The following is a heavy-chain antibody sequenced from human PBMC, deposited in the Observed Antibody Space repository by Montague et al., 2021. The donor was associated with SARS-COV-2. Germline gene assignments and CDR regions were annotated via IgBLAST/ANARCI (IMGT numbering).Heavy chain of an antibody. V-gene: IGHV4-34*01. D-gene: IGHD2-2*01. CDR1: GGSLSNYY. CDR3: ARGSIPAPVPFDS. CDR2: INHRGTT. J-gene: IGHJ4*02. Sequence: SETLSLTCAVYGGSLSNYYWSWIRQPPGKGLEWIGEINHRGTTNDNASLKSRVTMSVDTSKNQFSLNLSSVTAADTAVYYCARGSIPAPVPFDSWGRGTQVTVSS.